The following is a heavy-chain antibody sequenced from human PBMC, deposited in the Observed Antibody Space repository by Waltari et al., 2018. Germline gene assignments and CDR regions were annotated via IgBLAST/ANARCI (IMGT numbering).Heavy chain of an antibody. Sequence: QVQLVQSGADVKKPGASVKVSCTVSGHTFTSYLLHWVRQAPGQGLDYMGVINPSAGNKYYAQKFQGRVSMTRDTSTNTVYMELTSLTSEDTAVYFCARDRVQGAAGPFGYWGQGTLVTVSS. CDR1: GHTFTSYL. V-gene: IGHV1-46*01. D-gene: IGHD6-13*01. CDR3: ARDRVQGAAGPFGY. CDR2: INPSAGNK. J-gene: IGHJ4*02.